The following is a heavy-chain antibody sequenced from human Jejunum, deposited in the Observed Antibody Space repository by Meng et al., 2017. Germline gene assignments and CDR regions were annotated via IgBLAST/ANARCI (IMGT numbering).Heavy chain of an antibody. CDR2: IKQDGSEK. D-gene: IGHD3-10*01. CDR1: EFTFRSYW. J-gene: IGHJ3*02. V-gene: IGHV3-7*01. CDR3: ARDTNYGSGFMIVTDGFDI. Sequence: GGSLRLSCAASEFTFRSYWMSWVRQAPGKGLEWVASIKQDGSEKHYVDSVKGRFSISRDNAKNSFFLQMDTLRAEDTAVYYCARDTNYGSGFMIVTDGFDIWGQGKMVT.